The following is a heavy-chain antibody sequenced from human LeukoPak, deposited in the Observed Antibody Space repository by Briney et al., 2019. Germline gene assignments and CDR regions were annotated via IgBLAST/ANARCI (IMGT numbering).Heavy chain of an antibody. CDR2: INPNSGGT. V-gene: IGHV1-2*02. Sequence: ASVKVSCKASGYTFTGYYMHWVRQAPGQGLEWMGWINPNSGGTNHAQKFQGRVTMTRDTSISTAYMELSSLRSEDMAVYYCASAIRGGAFDIWGQGTMVTVSS. J-gene: IGHJ3*02. CDR1: GYTFTGYY. D-gene: IGHD2-2*02. CDR3: ASAIRGGAFDI.